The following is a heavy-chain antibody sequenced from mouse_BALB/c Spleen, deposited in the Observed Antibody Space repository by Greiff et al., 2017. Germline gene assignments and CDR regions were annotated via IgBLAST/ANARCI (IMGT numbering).Heavy chain of an antibody. CDR2: ISSGSSTI. D-gene: IGHD1-1*01. Sequence: EVQGVESGGGLVQPGGSRKLSCAASGFTFSSFGMHWVRQAPEQGLEWVAYISSGSSTIYYADTVKGRFTISRDNPKNTLFLQMTSLRSEDTAMYYCARGRGLYSDFDYWGQGTTLTVSS. J-gene: IGHJ2*01. CDR3: ARGRGLYSDFDY. CDR1: GFTFSSFG. V-gene: IGHV5-17*02.